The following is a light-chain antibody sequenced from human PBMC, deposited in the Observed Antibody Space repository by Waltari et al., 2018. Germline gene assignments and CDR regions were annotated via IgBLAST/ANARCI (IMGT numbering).Light chain of an antibody. CDR2: GNA. CDR3: QSFDNYVSGGTV. CDR1: HPNIRAGPD. V-gene: IGLV1-40*01. Sequence: QSVLTQPPSVSAAPGPRGTISCPGSHPNIRAGPDLHWDQRLPGKAPKLLIYGNANRPSEVPDRFSGSKSGTSASLAITGLQAEDEADYFCQSFDNYVSGGTVFGGGTKLAVL. J-gene: IGLJ3*02.